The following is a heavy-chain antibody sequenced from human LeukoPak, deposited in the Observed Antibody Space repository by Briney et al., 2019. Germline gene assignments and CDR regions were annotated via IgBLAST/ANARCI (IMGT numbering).Heavy chain of an antibody. CDR3: AKVSWANYFGY. Sequence: GGSLRLSCAASGFTFSSYAMSWVRQAPGKGLEWVSAISGSGGNTNYADSVRGRFTISRDNSKNTLYLQMNSLRAEDTAIYYCAKVSWANYFGYWGQGTLVTVSS. CDR2: ISGSGGNT. D-gene: IGHD6-13*01. V-gene: IGHV3-23*01. CDR1: GFTFSSYA. J-gene: IGHJ4*02.